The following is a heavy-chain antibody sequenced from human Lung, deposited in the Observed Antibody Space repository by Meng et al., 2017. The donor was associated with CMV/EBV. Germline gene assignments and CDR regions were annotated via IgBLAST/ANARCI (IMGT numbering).Heavy chain of an antibody. CDR2: MNPNSGNT. Sequence: ASXXVSXKASGYTFTSYDINWVRQATGQGLEWMGWMNPNSGNTGYAQNFQGRVTMTRNTSISTVYMELSGLRSEDTAVYYWARRRGGSSWGDFDYWAQGKXVTVSS. CDR3: ARRRGGSSWGDFDY. J-gene: IGHJ4*02. D-gene: IGHD6-6*01. CDR1: GYTFTSYD. V-gene: IGHV1-8*01.